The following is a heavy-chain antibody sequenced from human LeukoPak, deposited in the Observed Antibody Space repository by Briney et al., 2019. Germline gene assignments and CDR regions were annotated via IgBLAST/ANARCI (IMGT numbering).Heavy chain of an antibody. CDR2: IYTSGST. Sequence: SETLSLTCTVSGGSISSYYRSWIRQPAGKGLEWIGRIYTSGSTNYNPSLKSRVTMSVDTSKNQFSLKLSSVTAADTAVYYCAADDPDYGDQGNWGQGTLVTVSS. J-gene: IGHJ4*02. CDR1: GGSISSYY. D-gene: IGHD4-17*01. CDR3: AADDPDYGDQGN. V-gene: IGHV4-4*07.